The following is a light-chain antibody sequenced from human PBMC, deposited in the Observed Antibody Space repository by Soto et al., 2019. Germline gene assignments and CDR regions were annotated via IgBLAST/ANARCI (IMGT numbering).Light chain of an antibody. CDR1: QSVSSN. V-gene: IGKV3-15*01. Sequence: PATLSVSPGERATLSCRASQSVSSNLAWYQQKPGQAPRLLIYGASTRATGIPARFSGSGSGTEFTLTISSLQSEDFAVYYCKQRYSWPWTFGQGTKVDIK. CDR2: GAS. CDR3: KQRYSWPWT. J-gene: IGKJ1*01.